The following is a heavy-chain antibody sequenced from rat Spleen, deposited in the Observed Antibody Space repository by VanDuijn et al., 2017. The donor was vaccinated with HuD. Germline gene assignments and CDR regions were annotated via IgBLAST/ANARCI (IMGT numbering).Heavy chain of an antibody. CDR3: ARHALMYTTDPFAY. V-gene: IGHV5S13*01. CDR1: GFTFNNYG. D-gene: IGHD1-6*01. Sequence: EVQLVESGGGLVQSGRSLKLSCAVSGFTFNNYGMAWVRQTPTKGLEWVASISTGGGNTYYRDSVKGRFTISRDNSKRTLYLQMDSLRSEDTATYYCARHALMYTTDPFAYWGQGTLVTVSS. CDR2: ISTGGGNT. J-gene: IGHJ3*01.